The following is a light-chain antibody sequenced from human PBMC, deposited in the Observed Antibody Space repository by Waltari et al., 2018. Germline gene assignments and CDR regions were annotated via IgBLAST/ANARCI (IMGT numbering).Light chain of an antibody. CDR2: DAS. V-gene: IGKV3-15*01. CDR3: QQYNRWPPIT. J-gene: IGKJ5*01. Sequence: EVVMTQSPATLSVSPGGRATLSCRASQSIATNLAWYQQRRGQATRLLIFDASTRATAISGRFSGSGSGTEFTLTISSLQSDDSAVYYCQQYNRWPPITFGQGTRLEIK. CDR1: QSIATN.